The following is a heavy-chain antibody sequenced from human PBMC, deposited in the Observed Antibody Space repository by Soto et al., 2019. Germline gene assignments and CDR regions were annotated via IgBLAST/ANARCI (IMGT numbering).Heavy chain of an antibody. CDR3: ASTANWNYGMDV. V-gene: IGHV4-30-4*01. CDR1: GGSISSGDYY. D-gene: IGHD1-1*01. Sequence: PSETLSLTCTVSGGSISSGDYYWSWIRQPPGKGLEWIGYIYYSGSTHYNPSLKSRVTVSVDTSKNQFSLKLSSVTAADTAVYYCASTANWNYGMDVWGQGTTVTVSS. J-gene: IGHJ6*02. CDR2: IYYSGST.